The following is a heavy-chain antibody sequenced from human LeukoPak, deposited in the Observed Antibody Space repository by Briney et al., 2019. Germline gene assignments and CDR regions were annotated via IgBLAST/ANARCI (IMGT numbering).Heavy chain of an antibody. Sequence: GSLRLSCAASGFTFSSYGMHWVRQAPGKGLEWVAVISYDGSNKYYADSVKGRFTISRDNSKNTLYLQMNSLRAEDTAVYYCARDMGWQQFDQWGQGTLVTVSS. CDR1: GFTFSSYG. V-gene: IGHV3-30*03. D-gene: IGHD5-24*01. CDR3: ARDMGWQQFDQ. J-gene: IGHJ4*02. CDR2: ISYDGSNK.